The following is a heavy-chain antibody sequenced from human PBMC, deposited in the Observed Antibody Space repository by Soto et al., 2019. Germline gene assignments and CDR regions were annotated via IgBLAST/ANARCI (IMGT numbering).Heavy chain of an antibody. CDR2: MYYSGST. CDR1: GGSINSGGYY. V-gene: IGHV4-31*03. Sequence: QVQLRESGPGLVKPSQTLSLTCTVSGGSINSGGYYWNWIRQHPGKGLEWIGYMYYSGSTYYHPFPRSRVIISADTSENHFSLKLSSVTAADTAVYFCARGYRQSGYSSSCVFDYWGQGTLVNVSS. J-gene: IGHJ4*02. D-gene: IGHD6-13*01. CDR3: ARGYRQSGYSSSCVFDY.